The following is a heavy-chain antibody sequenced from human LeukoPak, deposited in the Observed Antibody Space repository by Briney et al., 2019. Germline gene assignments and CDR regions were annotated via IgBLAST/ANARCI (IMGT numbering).Heavy chain of an antibody. CDR1: GFTLSTYW. CDR2: IKEDGSEK. CDR3: ARGDPIYDFWSGGDY. V-gene: IGHV3-7*01. J-gene: IGHJ4*02. Sequence: GGSLRLSCAASGFTLSTYWMSWVRQAPGKGLEWVANIKEDGSEKYYVDSVKGRFTISRDNARNLLSLQMNSLRAEDTAVYYCARGDPIYDFWSGGDYWGQGSLVTVSS. D-gene: IGHD3-3*01.